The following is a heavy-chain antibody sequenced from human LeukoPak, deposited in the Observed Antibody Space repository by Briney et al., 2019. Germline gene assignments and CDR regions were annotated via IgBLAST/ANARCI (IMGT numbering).Heavy chain of an antibody. J-gene: IGHJ4*02. Sequence: GGSLRLSCAASGFTFSSYAMHWVRQAPGKGLEWGAVISYDGSNKYYADSVKGRVTISRDNSKNTLYLQMNSLRAEDTALYYCAIMTTVVTNFDYWGQGTLVTVSS. CDR3: AIMTTVVTNFDY. CDR1: GFTFSSYA. V-gene: IGHV3-30*04. CDR2: ISYDGSNK. D-gene: IGHD4-23*01.